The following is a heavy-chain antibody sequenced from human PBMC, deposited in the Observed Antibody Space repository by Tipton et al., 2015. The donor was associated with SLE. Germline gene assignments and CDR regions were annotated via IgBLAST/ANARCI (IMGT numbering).Heavy chain of an antibody. D-gene: IGHD1-26*01. V-gene: IGHV4-28*01. CDR2: IYYSGSN. J-gene: IGHJ3*02. Sequence: GLVKPSDTLSLTCAVSDYSISSSNWWGWIRQPPGKGLEWIGYIYYSGSNYYNPSLKSRVTMSVDTSKNQFSLKLSSVTAVDTAVYYCVRNLGSGSSVLGAFDIWGQGTMVTVSS. CDR3: VRNLGSGSSVLGAFDI. CDR1: DYSISSSNW.